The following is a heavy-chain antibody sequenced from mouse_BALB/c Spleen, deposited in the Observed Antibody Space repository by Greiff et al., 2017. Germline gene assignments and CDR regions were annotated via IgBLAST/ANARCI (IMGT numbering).Heavy chain of an antibody. Sequence: EVMLVESGGGLVKPGGSLKLSCAASGFTFSSYTMSWVRQTPEKRLEWVATISSGGGNTYYPDSVKGRFTISRDNAKNNLYLQMSSLRSEDTALYYCARYGLYFDYWGQGTTLTVSS. V-gene: IGHV5-9*03. J-gene: IGHJ2*01. CDR1: GFTFSSYT. CDR3: ARYGLYFDY. CDR2: ISSGGGNT.